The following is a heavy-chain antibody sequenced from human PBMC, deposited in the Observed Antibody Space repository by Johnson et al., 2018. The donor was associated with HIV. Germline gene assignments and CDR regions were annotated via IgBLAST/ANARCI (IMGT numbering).Heavy chain of an antibody. CDR2: INQDGSEK. Sequence: VQLVESGGDLVQPGGSLSLSCAASGFTFNTYWMTWVRQAPGKGLEWVANINQDGSEKDYVDSVKGRFTISRDIAKNTLYLQMNSLRAEDTAVYYCARASNSGYDQAFDIWGQGTMVTVSS. J-gene: IGHJ3*02. CDR1: GFTFNTYW. V-gene: IGHV3-7*03. CDR3: ARASNSGYDQAFDI. D-gene: IGHD5-12*01.